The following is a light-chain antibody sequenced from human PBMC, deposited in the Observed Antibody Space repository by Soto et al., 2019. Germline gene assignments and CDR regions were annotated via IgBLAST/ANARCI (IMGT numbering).Light chain of an antibody. J-gene: IGKJ1*01. Sequence: DIQMTQSPSTLSASVGDRVTITCRASQTISTWLAWYQQKPGKAPALLIHDASSLQSGVPSRFSGSGSGTEFTLTISSLQPDDFATYYCQHYNSYSEAFGQGTKVELK. V-gene: IGKV1-5*01. CDR1: QTISTW. CDR2: DAS. CDR3: QHYNSYSEA.